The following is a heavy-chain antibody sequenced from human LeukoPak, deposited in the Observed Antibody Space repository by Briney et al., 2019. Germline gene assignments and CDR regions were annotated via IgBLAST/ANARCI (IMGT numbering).Heavy chain of an antibody. CDR3: ALWSYYYYGLDV. CDR1: GFTFSDRD. Sequence: LPGGSLRLFCAASGFTFSDRDMDWVRKAPGKGLEWVGRSRNKAKSHTTEYAASVKGRFTISRDNSNNSVWLQMNSLKTEDTAVYYCALWSYYYYGLDVWGQGTTVTVSS. J-gene: IGHJ6*02. D-gene: IGHD5-18*01. CDR2: SRNKAKSHTT. V-gene: IGHV3-72*01.